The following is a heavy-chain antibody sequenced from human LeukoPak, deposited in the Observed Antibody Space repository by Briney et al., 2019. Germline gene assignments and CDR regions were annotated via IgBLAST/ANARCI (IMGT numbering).Heavy chain of an antibody. CDR3: TRAPPGRDGYSEY. J-gene: IGHJ4*02. CDR2: ISDTSTNI. V-gene: IGHV3-21*01. Sequence: GGSLRLSCAASGFIFSSYTMNWVRQAPGEGLEWVSYISDTSTNIYYADSVEGRFTISRDNAKSSLFLQMNSLRVEDTAVYYCTRAPPGRDGYSEYWGQGTVVTVST. CDR1: GFIFSSYT. D-gene: IGHD5-24*01.